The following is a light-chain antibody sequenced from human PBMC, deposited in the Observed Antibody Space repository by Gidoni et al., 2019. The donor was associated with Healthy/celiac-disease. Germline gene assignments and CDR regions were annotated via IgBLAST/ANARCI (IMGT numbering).Light chain of an antibody. CDR2: WAS. V-gene: IGKV4-1*01. J-gene: IGKJ2*01. CDR1: QIVLYSSNNKNY. CDR3: QQDYSTPYT. Sequence: DIVMTQSPDSLAVSLGERATINCKSSQIVLYSSNNKNYLAWYQQKPGQPPKLLIYWASTRESGVPDRFSGSGSGTDFTLTISSLQAEDVAVYYCQQDYSTPYTFGQGTKLEIK.